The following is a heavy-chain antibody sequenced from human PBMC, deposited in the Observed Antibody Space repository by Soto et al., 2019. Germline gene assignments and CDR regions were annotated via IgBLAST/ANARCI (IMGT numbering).Heavy chain of an antibody. V-gene: IGHV4-31*03. CDR2: IHHSGST. CDR3: ARASAFGTIYFDF. D-gene: IGHD6-13*01. J-gene: IGHJ4*02. Sequence: QVQLQESGPGLVKPSQTLSLTCTVSGGSISSGGYYWSWIRQHPGKGLEWIGYIHHSGSTHYNPSLKSRITISVDTSKNQFSLKLSSVTAADTAVYYCARASAFGTIYFDFWGQGTLVTVSS. CDR1: GGSISSGGYY.